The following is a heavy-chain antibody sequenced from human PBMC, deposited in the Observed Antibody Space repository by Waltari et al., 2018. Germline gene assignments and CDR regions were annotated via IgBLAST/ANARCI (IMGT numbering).Heavy chain of an antibody. CDR3: ARVIYDYVWGSYRPYDFDY. V-gene: IGHV4-59*01. J-gene: IGHJ4*02. Sequence: QVQLQESGPGLVKPSATLSLTSPVSGVSISSYYWCWIRRPPGNGLEWIGYIYYSGSTNYNPSLKSRVTISVDTSKNQFSLKLSSVTAADTAVYYCARVIYDYVWGSYRPYDFDYWGQGTLVTVSS. CDR1: GVSISSYY. D-gene: IGHD3-16*02. CDR2: IYYSGST.